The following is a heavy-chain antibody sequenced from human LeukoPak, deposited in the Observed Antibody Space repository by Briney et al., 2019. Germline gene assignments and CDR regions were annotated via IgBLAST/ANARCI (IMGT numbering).Heavy chain of an antibody. CDR3: ARDSCNDFWSGLDY. V-gene: IGHV3-30-3*01. CDR1: GFTFSSYA. J-gene: IGHJ4*02. D-gene: IGHD3-3*01. CDR2: ISYDGSNK. Sequence: QPGRSLRLSCAASGFTFSSYAMHCVRQPPGKGLGWFAVISYDGSNKYYADSVKRRFTISRDNSKNTLYLQKNSLRAEDTAVYYCARDSCNDFWSGLDYWGQGTLVTVSS.